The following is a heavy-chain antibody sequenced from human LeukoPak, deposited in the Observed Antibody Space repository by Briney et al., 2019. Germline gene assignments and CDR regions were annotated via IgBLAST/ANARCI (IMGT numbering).Heavy chain of an antibody. CDR1: GLDFDDSA. CDR3: AKESGKFDY. V-gene: IGHV3-43*02. CDR2: ISADGGSA. Sequence: GGSLRLSCVASGLDFDDSAMHWVRQAPGKGLEWVSLISADGGSAFSADSVKGRFSISRDNSKNSLYLQMNSLRSEDTAMYYCAKESGKFDYWGQGTLVAVSS. J-gene: IGHJ4*02.